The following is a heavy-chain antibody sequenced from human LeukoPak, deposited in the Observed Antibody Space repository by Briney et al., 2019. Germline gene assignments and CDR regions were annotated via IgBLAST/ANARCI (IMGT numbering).Heavy chain of an antibody. Sequence: ASVKVSCKASGYTFTSFYMHWVRQAPGKGLEWMGIINPRGGRVSFAQNFQDRITLTRDTSTSTVYMELSSLRSEDTAVYYCARDRRLRVWLPDAFDIWGEGTRVTVSS. CDR1: GYTFTSFY. J-gene: IGHJ3*02. D-gene: IGHD5-18*01. V-gene: IGHV1-46*01. CDR3: ARDRRLRVWLPDAFDI. CDR2: INPRGGRV.